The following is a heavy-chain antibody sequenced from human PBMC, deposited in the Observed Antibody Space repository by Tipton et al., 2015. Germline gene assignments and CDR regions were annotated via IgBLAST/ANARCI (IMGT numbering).Heavy chain of an antibody. V-gene: IGHV3-21*06. CDR2: ISSSSSYI. Sequence: SLRLSCAASGFTFSSYNMNWVRQAPGKGLEWVSSISSSSSYIYYADSVKGRFTISRDNAWNSLYLQMNSLRAEDTAVYYCAKGDLTMVLVLTPAAWGQGTLVTVSS. D-gene: IGHD3-22*01. CDR3: AKGDLTMVLVLTPAA. J-gene: IGHJ5*02. CDR1: GFTFSSYN.